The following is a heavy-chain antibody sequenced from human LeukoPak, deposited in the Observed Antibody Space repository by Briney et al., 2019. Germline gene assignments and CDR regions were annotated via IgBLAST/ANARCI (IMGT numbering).Heavy chain of an antibody. CDR1: GGTFSSYA. D-gene: IGHD3-22*01. CDR2: IIPIFGTA. V-gene: IGHV1-69*05. J-gene: IGHJ4*02. Sequence: SVKVSCKASGGTFSSYAISWVRQAPGQGLEWMGRIIPIFGTANYAQKFQGRVTITTDESTSTAYMELSSLRSEDTAVYYCARDRTYDSSGYATFGYWGQGTLVTVSS. CDR3: ARDRTYDSSGYATFGY.